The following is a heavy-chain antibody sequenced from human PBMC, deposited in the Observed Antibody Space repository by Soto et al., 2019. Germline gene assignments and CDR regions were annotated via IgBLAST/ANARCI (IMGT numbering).Heavy chain of an antibody. D-gene: IGHD2-15*01. Sequence: ASVKVSCKASGYTFTSYGISWVRQAPGQGLEWMGWISAYNGNTNYAQKLQGRVTMTTDTSTSTAYMELRSLRSDDTAVYYCARDLSGIVVVVAATWFDPWGQGTPVTVSS. V-gene: IGHV1-18*01. CDR3: ARDLSGIVVVVAATWFDP. J-gene: IGHJ5*02. CDR2: ISAYNGNT. CDR1: GYTFTSYG.